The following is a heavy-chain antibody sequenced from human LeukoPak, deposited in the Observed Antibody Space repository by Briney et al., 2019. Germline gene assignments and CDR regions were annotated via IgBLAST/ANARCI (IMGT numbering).Heavy chain of an antibody. CDR2: ISAYNGNT. J-gene: IGHJ4*02. CDR3: AREMATISPTGY. D-gene: IGHD5-24*01. Sequence: ASVKVSCKASGGTFSSYAISWVRQAPGQGLEWMGWISAYNGNTNYAQKLQGRVTMTTDTSTSTAYMELRSLRSDDTAVYYCAREMATISPTGYWGQGTLVTVSS. CDR1: GGTFSSYA. V-gene: IGHV1-18*01.